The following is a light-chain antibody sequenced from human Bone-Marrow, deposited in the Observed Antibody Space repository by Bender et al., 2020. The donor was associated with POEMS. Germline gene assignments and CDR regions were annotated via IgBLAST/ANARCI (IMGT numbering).Light chain of an antibody. CDR2: SNN. Sequence: QSVLTQPPSVSGAPGQRVTISCAGSTSNIGAGYDVHWYQQLPGMAPKILIYSNNHRPSGVPDRFSASKSGTSASLASNGLQDEDEADYYCQCFESSLNVVFGGGTKVTVL. V-gene: IGLV1-40*01. CDR3: QCFESSLNVV. CDR1: TSNIGAGYD. J-gene: IGLJ3*02.